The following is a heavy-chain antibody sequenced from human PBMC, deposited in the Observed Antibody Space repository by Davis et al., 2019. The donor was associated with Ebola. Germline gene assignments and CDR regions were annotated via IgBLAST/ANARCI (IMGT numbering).Heavy chain of an antibody. V-gene: IGHV4-39*07. CDR1: GGSISSSSYY. CDR3: ARGDWYGGNLFYFDY. D-gene: IGHD2-21*01. J-gene: IGHJ4*02. CDR2: IYYSGST. Sequence: PSETLSLTCTVSGGSISSSSYYWGWIRQPPGKGLEWIGSIYYSGSTYYNPSLKSRVTISIDASKNQFSLKLNSVTAADTAVYYCARGDWYGGNLFYFDYWGQGTLVTVSS.